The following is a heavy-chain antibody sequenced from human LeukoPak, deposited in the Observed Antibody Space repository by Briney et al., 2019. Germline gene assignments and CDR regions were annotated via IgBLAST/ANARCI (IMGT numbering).Heavy chain of an antibody. Sequence: ASVKVSCKASGYTFTSYYMHWVRQAPGQGLEWMGWMNPNSGNTGYAQKFQGRVTMTRNTSISTAYMELSSLRSEDTAVYYCARARYYYGPGSYDDYYYYYMDVWGKGTTVTISS. J-gene: IGHJ6*03. CDR2: MNPNSGNT. D-gene: IGHD3-10*01. CDR3: ARARYYYGPGSYDDYYYYYMDV. CDR1: GYTFTSYY. V-gene: IGHV1-8*02.